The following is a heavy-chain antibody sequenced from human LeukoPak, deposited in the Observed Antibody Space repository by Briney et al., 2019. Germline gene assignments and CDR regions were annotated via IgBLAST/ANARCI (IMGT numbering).Heavy chain of an antibody. CDR3: ARAPAGSGWYNY. J-gene: IGHJ4*02. D-gene: IGHD6-19*01. Sequence: GGSLRLSCAASGFTVSGNYMSWVRQAPGKGLEWASVIYSGGTTYYADSVKGRFTISRDNSKNTLYLQMHSLRAEDTAVYYCARAPAGSGWYNYWGQGTLVTVSS. CDR2: IYSGGTT. V-gene: IGHV3-66*01. CDR1: GFTVSGNY.